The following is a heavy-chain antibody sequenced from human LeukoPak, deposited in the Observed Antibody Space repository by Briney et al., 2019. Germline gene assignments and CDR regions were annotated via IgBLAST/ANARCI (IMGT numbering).Heavy chain of an antibody. CDR3: ASNYGSGSYYNGIDY. Sequence: ETLSLTCAVYGGSFIGFHWNWIRQAPGKGLEWVSGINWNGGRTGYADSVKGRFTISRDNAKNSLYLQMNSLRAEDTALYYCASNYGSGSYYNGIDYWGQGTLVTVSS. J-gene: IGHJ4*02. CDR2: INWNGGRT. D-gene: IGHD3-10*01. V-gene: IGHV3-20*04. CDR1: GGSFIGFH.